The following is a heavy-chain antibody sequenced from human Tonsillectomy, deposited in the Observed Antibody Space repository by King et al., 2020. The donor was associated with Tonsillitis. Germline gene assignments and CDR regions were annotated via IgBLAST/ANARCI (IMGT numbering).Heavy chain of an antibody. J-gene: IGHJ1*01. Sequence: QLQESGPGLVKPSQTLSLTCIVSGGSISSDSYYWSWIRQHTGKGLEWIGYIHYTGSTYYSPSLKSRMTISVDTSKSQFSLTLSSVTAADTAVYYCASATCSSTTCYRPEYFQDWGQGALVTVSS. D-gene: IGHD1-14*01. CDR3: ASATCSSTTCYRPEYFQD. CDR1: GGSISSDSYY. V-gene: IGHV4-31*03. CDR2: IHYTGST.